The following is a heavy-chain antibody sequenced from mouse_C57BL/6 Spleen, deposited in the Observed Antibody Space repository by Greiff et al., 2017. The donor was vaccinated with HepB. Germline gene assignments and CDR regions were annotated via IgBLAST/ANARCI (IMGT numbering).Heavy chain of an antibody. J-gene: IGHJ4*01. CDR2: IYPGDGDT. D-gene: IGHD2-1*01. Sequence: VKLVESGAELVKPGASVKISCKASGYAFSSYWMNWVKQRPGKGLEWIGQIYPGDGDTNYNGKFKGKATLTADKSSSTAYMQLSSLTSEDSAVYFCARSGGKRYYAMDYWGQGTSVTVSS. CDR1: GYAFSSYW. CDR3: ARSGGKRYYAMDY. V-gene: IGHV1-80*01.